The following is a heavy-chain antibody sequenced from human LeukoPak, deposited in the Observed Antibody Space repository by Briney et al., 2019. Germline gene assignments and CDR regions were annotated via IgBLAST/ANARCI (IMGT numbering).Heavy chain of an antibody. D-gene: IGHD6-6*01. J-gene: IGHJ4*02. CDR1: GFSFSGHW. V-gene: IGHV3-74*01. CDR2: ISPTGSTT. Sequence: QPGGSLRLSCTASGFSFSGHWMHWARQLPGKGLVWVSRISPTGSTTSYADSVKGRFTVSRDNAKNTLYLQENNLRAEDTAVYYCARGPNSNWSGLDFWGQGTPLTVSS. CDR3: ARGPNSNWSGLDF.